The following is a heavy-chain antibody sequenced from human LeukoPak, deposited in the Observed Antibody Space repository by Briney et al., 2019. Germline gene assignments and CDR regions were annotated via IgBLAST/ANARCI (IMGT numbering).Heavy chain of an antibody. J-gene: IGHJ6*02. CDR2: INAGNGNT. V-gene: IGHV1-3*01. CDR1: GYTFTSYA. Sequence: ASVKVSCKASGYTFTSYAMHWVRQAPGQRLEWMGRINAGNGNTKYSQKFQGRVTITRDTSASTAYMELSSLRSEDTAVYYCASPYCSSTSCYTQYYYGMDVWGQGTTVTVSS. CDR3: ASPYCSSTSCYTQYYYGMDV. D-gene: IGHD2-2*02.